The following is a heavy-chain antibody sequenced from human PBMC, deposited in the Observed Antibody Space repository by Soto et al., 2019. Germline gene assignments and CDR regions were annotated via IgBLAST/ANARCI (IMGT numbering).Heavy chain of an antibody. Sequence: QITLKESGPTLVKPTQTLTLTCTFSGFSLSTSGVGVGWIRQPPGKGLEWLALIYWDDDKRYSPSLKSRLTITKDTSKNQVVLTITNMDPVDTATYYCAHSLIPNWGSRGAFDYWGQGTLVTVSS. D-gene: IGHD7-27*01. CDR1: GFSLSTSGVG. V-gene: IGHV2-5*02. CDR3: AHSLIPNWGSRGAFDY. J-gene: IGHJ4*02. CDR2: IYWDDDK.